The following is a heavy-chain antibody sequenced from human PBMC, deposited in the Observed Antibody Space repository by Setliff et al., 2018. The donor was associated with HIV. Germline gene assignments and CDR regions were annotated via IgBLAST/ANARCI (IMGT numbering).Heavy chain of an antibody. J-gene: IGHJ6*03. CDR2: IFHSGVN. CDR1: GGSISSGHYY. V-gene: IGHV4-39*01. D-gene: IGHD3-10*01. CDR3: ARHNSQFGPFTMIRGRGYMDV. Sequence: SETLSLTCAVSGGSISSGHYYWGWVRQSPGKGLEWVATIFHSGVNYYNPSLKSRLTISVDTSKNQFSPNVSSVTAADTAVYYCARHNSQFGPFTMIRGRGYMDVWGRGSTVTVSS.